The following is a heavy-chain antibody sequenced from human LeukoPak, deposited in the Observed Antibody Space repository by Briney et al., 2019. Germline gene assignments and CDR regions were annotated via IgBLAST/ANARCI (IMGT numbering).Heavy chain of an antibody. CDR2: IYYSGST. Sequence: SETLSLTCTVSGGSISGYYWSWIRQPPGKGLEWIGYIYYSGSTNYNPSLKSRVTISVDTSKNQFSLKLSSVTAADTAVYYCARLGSGAGRWDFDYWGQGTLVTVSS. J-gene: IGHJ4*02. D-gene: IGHD4-23*01. CDR1: GGSISGYY. CDR3: ARLGSGAGRWDFDY. V-gene: IGHV4-59*01.